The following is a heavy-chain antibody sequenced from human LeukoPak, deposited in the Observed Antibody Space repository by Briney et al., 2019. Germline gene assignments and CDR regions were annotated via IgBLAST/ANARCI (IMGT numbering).Heavy chain of an antibody. CDR2: INPNSGGT. Sequence: ASVKVSCKASGYTFTGYYMHWVRQAPGQGLEWMGWINPNSGGTDYAQKFQGRVTMTRDTSSSTAYMELSRLRSDDTAVYYCARGRYCSDGNCYHNWFDPWGQGTLVTVSS. J-gene: IGHJ5*02. CDR3: ARGRYCSDGNCYHNWFDP. CDR1: GYTFTGYY. D-gene: IGHD2-15*01. V-gene: IGHV1-2*02.